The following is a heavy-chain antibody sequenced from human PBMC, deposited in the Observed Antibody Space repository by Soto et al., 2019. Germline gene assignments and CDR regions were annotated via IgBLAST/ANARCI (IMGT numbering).Heavy chain of an antibody. V-gene: IGHV3-23*01. CDR2: IGESGTPT. Sequence: EVQLLESGGGLVQPGGSLRLSCAASGFIFSSYAMKWVRQAPGKGLEWVSLIGESGTPTYYADSVKGRFTISRDNSGNTLFLEMYSLRAEDTAVYYCARYIPGVRYYSMDVWGQGTTVTVSS. CDR1: GFIFSSYA. CDR3: ARYIPGVRYYSMDV. J-gene: IGHJ6*02. D-gene: IGHD2-2*01.